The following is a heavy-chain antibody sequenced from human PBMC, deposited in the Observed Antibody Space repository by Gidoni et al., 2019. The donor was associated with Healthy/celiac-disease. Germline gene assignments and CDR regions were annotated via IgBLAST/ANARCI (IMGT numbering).Heavy chain of an antibody. CDR3: ASGYYFRGFDP. CDR2: ISSSSSTI. Sequence: EVQLVESGGGLVQPGGSLRLSCAASVFTFSSYSMNWVRQAPGKGLEWVSYISSSSSTIYYADSVKGRFTISRDNAKNSLYLQMNSLRAEDTAVYYCASGYYFRGFDPWGQGTLVTVSS. D-gene: IGHD3-22*01. J-gene: IGHJ5*02. V-gene: IGHV3-48*04. CDR1: VFTFSSYS.